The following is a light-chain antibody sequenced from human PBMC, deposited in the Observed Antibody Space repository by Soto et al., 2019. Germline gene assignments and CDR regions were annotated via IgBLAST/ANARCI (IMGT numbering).Light chain of an antibody. CDR3: QQSGDSQWT. Sequence: EIVMTQSPATLTVSPGERATLSCRASQRVASNLAWYQQKPGQAPRLLIYGASTRATGIPARFSGSGSGMDFTLTISSLEPEDFAVYYCQQSGDSQWTFGQGTKVDIK. CDR2: GAS. CDR1: QRVASN. J-gene: IGKJ1*01. V-gene: IGKV3-15*01.